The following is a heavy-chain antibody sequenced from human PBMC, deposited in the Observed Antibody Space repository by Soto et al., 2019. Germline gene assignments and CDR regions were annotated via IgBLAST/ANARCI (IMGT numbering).Heavy chain of an antibody. CDR2: ISVYNAKT. Sequence: GASVKVSCKASGYNFFGYGLSWVRQAPGQGLEWMGWISVYNAKTNYAQKFQGRVTMTPDTSATTVYMELRSLTSDDTAVYYCARGRRAFFWGRYDTTGYFDHWGQGTLVTVSS. V-gene: IGHV1-18*01. CDR1: GYNFFGYG. J-gene: IGHJ4*02. D-gene: IGHD3-16*01. CDR3: ARGRRAFFWGRYDTTGYFDH.